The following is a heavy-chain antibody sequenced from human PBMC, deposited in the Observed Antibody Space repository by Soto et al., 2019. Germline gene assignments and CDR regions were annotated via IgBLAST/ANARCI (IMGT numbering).Heavy chain of an antibody. Sequence: QVQLQESGPGLVKPSETLSLTCTVSGGSITNYYCSWFRQPPGKGLEWIGYINYDGYSAYNLSLKRRVPLSMDAAKTQFPLMLESATATDTAVYYCARHGFGPLHGLVDVWGPGTTVIVSS. CDR2: INYDGYS. CDR1: GGSITNYY. D-gene: IGHD3-10*01. CDR3: ARHGFGPLHGLVDV. J-gene: IGHJ6*02. V-gene: IGHV4-59*08.